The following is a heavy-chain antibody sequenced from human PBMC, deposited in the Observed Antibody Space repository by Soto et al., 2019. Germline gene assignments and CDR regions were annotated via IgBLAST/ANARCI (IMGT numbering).Heavy chain of an antibody. D-gene: IGHD3-3*01. Sequence: ASVKVSCKASGYTFTGYYMHWVRQAPGQGLEWMGWINPNIGGTNYAQKFQGRVTMTRDTSISTAYMELSRLRSDDTAVYYCARVCITIFGVVIDAFDIWGQGTMVTVSS. V-gene: IGHV1-2*02. CDR2: INPNIGGT. CDR3: ARVCITIFGVVIDAFDI. J-gene: IGHJ3*02. CDR1: GYTFTGYY.